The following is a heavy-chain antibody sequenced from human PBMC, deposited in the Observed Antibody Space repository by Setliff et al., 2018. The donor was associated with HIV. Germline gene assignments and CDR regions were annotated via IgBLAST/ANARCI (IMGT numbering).Heavy chain of an antibody. CDR1: GGSLSSSY. Sequence: PSETLSLTCAVYGGSLSSSYWTWIRQAPGKGLEWIGEINHSGSTNYNPSLKSRVSISIDTSKKQFSLKLSSVTAADTAVYYCARGVGGLEGDFDSWGQGTRVTVSS. J-gene: IGHJ4*02. D-gene: IGHD1-1*01. CDR2: INHSGST. V-gene: IGHV4-34*01. CDR3: ARGVGGLEGDFDS.